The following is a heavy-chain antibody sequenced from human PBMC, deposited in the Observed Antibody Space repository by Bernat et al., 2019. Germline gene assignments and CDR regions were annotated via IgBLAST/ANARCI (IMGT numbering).Heavy chain of an antibody. CDR1: GFTFSSYA. Sequence: EVQLLESGGGLVQPGGSLRLSCAASGFTFSSYAMTWVRQAPGTGLEWVSAITESGGSAYYADSVKGRFTISRDNSKNMMYLQMNSLRAEDTAVYYCAKQTGGLRNPFDYWGQGTLVTVSS. V-gene: IGHV3-23*01. CDR2: ITESGGSA. D-gene: IGHD2-15*01. CDR3: AKQTGGLRNPFDY. J-gene: IGHJ4*02.